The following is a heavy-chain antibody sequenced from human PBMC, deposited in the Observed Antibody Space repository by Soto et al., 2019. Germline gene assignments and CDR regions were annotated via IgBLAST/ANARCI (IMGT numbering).Heavy chain of an antibody. CDR2: IYYSGST. J-gene: IGHJ5*02. CDR1: GGSISSGDYY. CDR3: ARGNYGGNSDWFDP. V-gene: IGHV4-30-4*01. Sequence: SETLSLTCTVSGGSISSGDYYWSWIRQPPGKGLEWIGYIYYSGSTYYNPSLKSRVTISVDTSKNQFSLKLSSVTAADTAVYYCARGNYGGNSDWFDPWGQGIQVTVSS. D-gene: IGHD4-17*01.